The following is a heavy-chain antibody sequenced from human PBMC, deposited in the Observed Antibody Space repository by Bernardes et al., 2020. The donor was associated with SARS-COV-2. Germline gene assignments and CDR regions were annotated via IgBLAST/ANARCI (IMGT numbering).Heavy chain of an antibody. CDR3: ANPRLSFPQQKGDY. J-gene: IGHJ4*02. V-gene: IGHV3-48*01. Sequence: GGSLRLSRAASGFTFRSYSMNWVRQAPGKGLECVSYISSSSNTIYYADSVKGRFTISRDNSKNTLYLQMNSLRAEDTAVYYCANPRLSFPQQKGDYWGQGTLVTVSS. CDR2: ISSSSNTI. D-gene: IGHD2-15*01. CDR1: GFTFRSYS.